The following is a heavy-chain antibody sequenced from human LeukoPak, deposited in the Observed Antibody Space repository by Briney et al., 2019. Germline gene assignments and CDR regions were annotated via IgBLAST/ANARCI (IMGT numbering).Heavy chain of an antibody. CDR3: ATLPHYDPYYFDY. CDR1: GFTFSSYE. D-gene: IGHD3-22*01. V-gene: IGHV3-48*03. CDR2: ISSSGSTI. Sequence: GGSLRLSCAASGFTFSSYEMNWVRQAPGKGLEWVSYISSSGSTIYYADSVKGRFTISRDNAKNSLYLQMNSLRAEDTAVYYCATLPHYDPYYFDYWGQGTLVTVSS. J-gene: IGHJ4*02.